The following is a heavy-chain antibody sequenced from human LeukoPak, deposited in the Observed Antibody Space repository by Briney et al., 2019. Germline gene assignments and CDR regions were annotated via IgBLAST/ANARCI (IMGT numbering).Heavy chain of an antibody. Sequence: SETLSLTCAVYGGSFSGYYWSWIRQPPGKGLEWIGEINHSGSTNYNPSLKSRVTISVDTSKYQFSLKLSSVTAADTAVYYCARGGRIAAARFWGQGTLVTVSS. CDR3: ARGGRIAAARF. D-gene: IGHD6-13*01. V-gene: IGHV4-34*01. CDR1: GGSFSGYY. J-gene: IGHJ4*02. CDR2: INHSGST.